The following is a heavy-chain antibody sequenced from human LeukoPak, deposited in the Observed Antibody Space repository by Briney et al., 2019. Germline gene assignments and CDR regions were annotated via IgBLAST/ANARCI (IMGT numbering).Heavy chain of an antibody. D-gene: IGHD3-9*01. CDR1: GYSISSGYY. V-gene: IGHV4-38-2*02. CDR2: IYHSGST. CDR3: AKSYYDILTGYYMGSSPYDAFDI. J-gene: IGHJ3*02. Sequence: SETLSLTCTVSGYSISSGYYWGWIRQPPGKGLEWIGIIYHSGSTYYNPSLKSRVTISVDTSKNQFSLKLSSVTAADTAVYYCAKSYYDILTGYYMGSSPYDAFDIWGQGTMVTVAS.